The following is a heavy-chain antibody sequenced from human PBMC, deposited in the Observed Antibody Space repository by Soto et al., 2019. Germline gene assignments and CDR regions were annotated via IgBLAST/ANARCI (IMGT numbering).Heavy chain of an antibody. Sequence: GEALKISCKGSGYSFTSYLISCVRQMPGKGLEWMGRIDPSDSYTNYSPSFQGHVTISADKSISTAYLQWSSLKASDTAMYYCARFQEADGDHEHPFSYWAQGTLDPGSS. D-gene: IGHD6-13*01. J-gene: IGHJ4*02. CDR3: ARFQEADGDHEHPFSY. CDR1: GYSFTSYL. V-gene: IGHV5-10-1*01. CDR2: IDPSDSYT.